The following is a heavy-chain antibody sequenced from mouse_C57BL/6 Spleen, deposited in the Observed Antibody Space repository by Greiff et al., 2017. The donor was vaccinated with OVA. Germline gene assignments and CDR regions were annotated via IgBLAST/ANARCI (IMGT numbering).Heavy chain of an antibody. J-gene: IGHJ2*01. CDR3: APKRERAQVYLDY. Sequence: QVHVKQSGAELVKPGASVKISCTASGYAFSSYWMNWVKQRPGKGLEWIGQIYPGDGDTNYNGQFKGKATLTADKSSSTAYMQLSSLTSEDSAVYICAPKRERAQVYLDYWGQGTTLTVSS. CDR1: GYAFSSYW. V-gene: IGHV1-80*01. D-gene: IGHD3-2*02. CDR2: IYPGDGDT.